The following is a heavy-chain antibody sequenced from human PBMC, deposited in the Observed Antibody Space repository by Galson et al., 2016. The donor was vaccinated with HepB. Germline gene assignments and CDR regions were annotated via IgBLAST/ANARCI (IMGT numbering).Heavy chain of an antibody. J-gene: IGHJ5*02. V-gene: IGHV1-8*01. CDR1: GYTFINSD. CDR2: VNPNTHNT. D-gene: IGHD5-18*01. CDR3: ARGGQLWLFGGDWFDP. Sequence: SVKVSCKASGYTFINSDINWVRQAPGRGLGWMGWVNPNTHNTGYAQKFQGRVTMTSDTAISTAYMELSSLTSEDSAVYYCARGGQLWLFGGDWFDPWGQGTLVTVAS.